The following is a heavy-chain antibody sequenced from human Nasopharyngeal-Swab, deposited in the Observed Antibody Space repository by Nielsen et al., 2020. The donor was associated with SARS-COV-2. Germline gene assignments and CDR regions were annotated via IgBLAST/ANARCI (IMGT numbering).Heavy chain of an antibody. J-gene: IGHJ4*02. CDR2: ISGSGGST. V-gene: IGHV3-23*01. Sequence: GGSLRLSCAASGFTFSSYAMSWVRQAPGQGLEWVSAISGSGGSTYYADSVKGRFTISRDNSKNTLYLQMNSLRAEDTAVYYCAKILAVGWFLGGYFDYWGQGTLVTVSP. D-gene: IGHD3-3*01. CDR3: AKILAVGWFLGGYFDY. CDR1: GFTFSSYA.